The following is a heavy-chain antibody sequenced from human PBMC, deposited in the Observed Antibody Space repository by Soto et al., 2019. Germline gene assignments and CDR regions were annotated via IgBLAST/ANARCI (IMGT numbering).Heavy chain of an antibody. CDR3: ARQFYYYDSSGYDPAAFDI. CDR1: GGSISSSSYY. J-gene: IGHJ3*02. D-gene: IGHD3-22*01. V-gene: IGHV4-39*01. CDR2: IYYSGST. Sequence: QLQLQESGPGLVKPSETLSLTCTVSGGSISSSSYYWGWIRQPPGKGLEWIGSIYYSGSTYYNPSLKSRVTISVATSKNQFSLNLSSVTAADTAEYYCARQFYYYDSSGYDPAAFDIWGQGTMVTVSS.